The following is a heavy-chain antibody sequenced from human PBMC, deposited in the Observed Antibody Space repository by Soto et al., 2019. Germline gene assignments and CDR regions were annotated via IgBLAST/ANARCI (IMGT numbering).Heavy chain of an antibody. V-gene: IGHV5-51*01. CDR2: IYPGDSDT. Sequence: GDSLKISCKGSGYSFSSYWIGWVRQMPGKGLEWMGIIYPGDSDTRYSPSFQGQVTISADKSISTAYLQWSSLKASDTAMYYCARHPIRGGYDSGDYDHGMDVWGQGTTVTVS. CDR3: ARHPIRGGYDSGDYDHGMDV. J-gene: IGHJ6*02. D-gene: IGHD5-12*01. CDR1: GYSFSSYW.